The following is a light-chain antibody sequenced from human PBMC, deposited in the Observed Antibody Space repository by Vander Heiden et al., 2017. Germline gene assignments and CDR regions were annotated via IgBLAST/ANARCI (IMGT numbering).Light chain of an antibody. CDR3: QQYDNLLT. J-gene: IGKJ4*01. V-gene: IGKV1-33*01. CDR2: DAS. Sequence: DIQMTQSPSSLSASVGDRVTITCQASQSISNYLNWYQQKPGKAPKLLIYDASNLEAGVPSRFSGSGSGTDFTFTIRSLQAEDIATYYCQQYDNLLTFGGGTKVEIK. CDR1: QSISNY.